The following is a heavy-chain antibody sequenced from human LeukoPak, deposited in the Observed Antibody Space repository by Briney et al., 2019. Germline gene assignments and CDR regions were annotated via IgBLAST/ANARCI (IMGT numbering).Heavy chain of an antibody. Sequence: SVKVSCKASGGTFISYAISWVRQAPGQGLEWMGGIIPIFGTANYAQKFQGRVTITADESTSTAYMELSSLRSEDTAAYYCARQVAFHYYYYYGMDVWGQGTTVTVSS. V-gene: IGHV1-69*13. CDR2: IIPIFGTA. J-gene: IGHJ6*02. CDR3: ARQVAFHYYYYYGMDV. CDR1: GGTFISYA. D-gene: IGHD2-15*01.